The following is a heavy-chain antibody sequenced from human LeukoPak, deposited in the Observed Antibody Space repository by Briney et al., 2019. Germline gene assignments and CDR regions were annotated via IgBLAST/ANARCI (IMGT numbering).Heavy chain of an antibody. V-gene: IGHV3-53*01. CDR1: GFTVSSNY. J-gene: IGHJ6*02. Sequence: GGSLRLSCAASGFTVSSNYMSWVRQAPGKGLEWVSVIYSGGSTYYADSVKGRFTISRDNAKNSLYLQMNSLRAEDTAVYYCARDCRQLVLYYYYYGMDVWGQGTTVTVSS. CDR2: IYSGGST. CDR3: ARDCRQLVLYYYYYGMDV. D-gene: IGHD6-13*01.